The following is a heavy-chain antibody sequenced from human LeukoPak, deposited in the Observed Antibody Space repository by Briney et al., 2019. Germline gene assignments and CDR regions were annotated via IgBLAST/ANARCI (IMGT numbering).Heavy chain of an antibody. V-gene: IGHV4-34*01. J-gene: IGHJ4*02. CDR3: ARHFYDSSSYYLLGFDY. D-gene: IGHD3-22*01. CDR1: GGSFSGYY. Sequence: SETLSLTCAVYGGSFSGYYWSWIRQPPGKGLEWIGSIYYSGNTYYNPSLKSRVTISVDTSKNQFSLKLSSVTAADTAVYYCARHFYDSSSYYLLGFDYWGQGTLVTVSS. CDR2: IYYSGNT.